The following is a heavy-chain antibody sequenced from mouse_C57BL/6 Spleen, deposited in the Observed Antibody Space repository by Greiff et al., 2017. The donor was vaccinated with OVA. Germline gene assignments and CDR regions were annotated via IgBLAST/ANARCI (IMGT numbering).Heavy chain of an antibody. J-gene: IGHJ1*03. CDR2: IYPGSGST. D-gene: IGHD2-4*01. CDR3: ARSAYDYDGGYWYFDD. V-gene: IGHV1-55*01. CDR1: GYNFTSYW. Sequence: VQLQQPGAELVKPGASVKMSCKASGYNFTSYWITWVKQRPGQGLEWIGEIYPGSGSTNYNEKFKSKATLTVDTSSSTAYMQLSSLTSEDSAVYYFARSAYDYDGGYWYFDDWGTGTTVTVSS.